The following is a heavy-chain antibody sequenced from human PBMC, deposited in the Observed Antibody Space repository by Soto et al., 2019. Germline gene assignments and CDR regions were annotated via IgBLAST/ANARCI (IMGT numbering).Heavy chain of an antibody. CDR3: AMPSREGYCSSTSCHYYYGMDV. D-gene: IGHD2-2*01. J-gene: IGHJ6*02. V-gene: IGHV5-51*01. Sequence: GESLKISCKGSGYSFTSYWIGWVRQMPGKGLEWMGIIYPGDSDTRYSPSFQGQVTISADKSISTAYLQWSSLKASDTAMYYCAMPSREGYCSSTSCHYYYGMDVWGQGTTVTVSS. CDR2: IYPGDSDT. CDR1: GYSFTSYW.